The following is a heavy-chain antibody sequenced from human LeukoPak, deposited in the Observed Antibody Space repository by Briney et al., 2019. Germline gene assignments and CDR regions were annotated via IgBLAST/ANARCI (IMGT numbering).Heavy chain of an antibody. J-gene: IGHJ4*02. Sequence: GASVKVSCKASGYTFTGYYMHWVRQAPGQGLEWMGWINPNSGGTNHAQKFQGRVTMTRDTSISTAYMELSRLRSDDTAVYYCAREYCSSTSCYADFDYWGQGTLVTVSS. CDR3: AREYCSSTSCYADFDY. V-gene: IGHV1-2*02. D-gene: IGHD2-2*01. CDR1: GYTFTGYY. CDR2: INPNSGGT.